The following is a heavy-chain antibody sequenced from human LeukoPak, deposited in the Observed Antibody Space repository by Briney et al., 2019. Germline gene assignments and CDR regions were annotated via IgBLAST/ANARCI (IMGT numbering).Heavy chain of an antibody. CDR1: GFTFSSYN. D-gene: IGHD6-19*01. Sequence: GGSLRLSCAASGFTFSSYNMNWVRQAPGKGLAWVSYISSSSGTIYYADSVKGRFTISRDYAKNSLYLQMNSLRAEDTAVYYCARAGGARYSSGWYLGYWGQGTLVTVSS. J-gene: IGHJ4*02. CDR2: ISSSSGTI. V-gene: IGHV3-48*01. CDR3: ARAGGARYSSGWYLGY.